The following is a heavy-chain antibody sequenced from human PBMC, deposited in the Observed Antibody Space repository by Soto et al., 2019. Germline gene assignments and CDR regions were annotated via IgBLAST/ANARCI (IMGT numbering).Heavy chain of an antibody. V-gene: IGHV1-18*01. CDR2: INPYNGNT. J-gene: IGHJ4*02. Sequence: QVQLVQSGAEVKKPGASVKVSCKASGYTFTSYGISWVRQAPGQGLEWMGWINPYNGNTNYAQKLQGRVTMTTDTSTNTAYMELRSLSSDDTTVYYCARDWFGIDYWGQGTLVTVSS. CDR1: GYTFTSYG. CDR3: ARDWFGIDY. D-gene: IGHD3-16*01.